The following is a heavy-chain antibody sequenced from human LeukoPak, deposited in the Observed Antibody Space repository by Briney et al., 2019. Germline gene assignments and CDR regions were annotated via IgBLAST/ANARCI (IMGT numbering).Heavy chain of an antibody. Sequence: SVRVSCKASGFTFTSSAMQWVRQARGQRLEWIGWIVVGSGNTNYAQKFQERVTITRDMSTSTAYMELSSLRSEDTAVYYCAAGLYGDLGGNDYWGQGTLVTVSS. CDR1: GFTFTSSA. CDR2: IVVGSGNT. V-gene: IGHV1-58*02. CDR3: AAGLYGDLGGNDY. D-gene: IGHD4-17*01. J-gene: IGHJ4*02.